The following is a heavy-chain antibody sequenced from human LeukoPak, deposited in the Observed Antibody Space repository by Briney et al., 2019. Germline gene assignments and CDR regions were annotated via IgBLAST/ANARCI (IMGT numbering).Heavy chain of an antibody. J-gene: IGHJ5*02. V-gene: IGHV7-4-1*02. CDR3: AREGPFITMVRGVMANWFDP. D-gene: IGHD3-10*01. CDR2: INTNTGNP. CDR1: GYTFTSYA. Sequence: ASVKVSCKASGYTFTSYAMNWVRQAPGQGLEWMGWINTNTGNPTYAQGFTGRFVFSLDTSVSTAYLQISSLKAEDTAVYYCAREGPFITMVRGVMANWFDPWGQGTLVTVSS.